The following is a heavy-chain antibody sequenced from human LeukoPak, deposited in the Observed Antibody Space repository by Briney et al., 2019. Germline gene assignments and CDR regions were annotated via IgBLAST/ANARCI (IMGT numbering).Heavy chain of an antibody. J-gene: IGHJ4*02. D-gene: IGHD3-22*01. CDR3: AGDKHYCDSSGQAH. Sequence: HPGGSLRLSCAASGFTFSSYWMSWVRQAPGKGLEWVSNIKQDGSHKYYVDSVKGRFTISRDNAKNSLYLQMNSLRAEDTAVYYCAGDKHYCDSSGQAHWGRGTVVIVSP. V-gene: IGHV3-7*01. CDR1: GFTFSSYW. CDR2: IKQDGSHK.